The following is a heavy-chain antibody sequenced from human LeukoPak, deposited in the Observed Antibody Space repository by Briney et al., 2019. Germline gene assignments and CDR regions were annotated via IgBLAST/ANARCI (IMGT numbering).Heavy chain of an antibody. Sequence: PGGSLRLSCAASGFTFSSYAMSWVRQAPGKGPEWVSAISGSGGSTYYADSVKGRFTISRDNSKNTLYLQMNSLRAEDTAVYYCAKDQVIYYGSGSYLYWGQGTLVTVSS. CDR1: GFTFSSYA. V-gene: IGHV3-23*01. CDR2: ISGSGGST. J-gene: IGHJ4*02. D-gene: IGHD3-10*01. CDR3: AKDQVIYYGSGSYLY.